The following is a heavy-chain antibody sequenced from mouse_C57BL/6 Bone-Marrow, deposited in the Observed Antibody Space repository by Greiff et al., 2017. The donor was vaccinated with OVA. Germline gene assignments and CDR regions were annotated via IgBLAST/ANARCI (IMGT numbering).Heavy chain of an antibody. D-gene: IGHD2-10*01. CDR2: ISYDGSN. Sequence: EVKLQESGPGLVKPSQSLSLTCSVTGYSITSGYYWNWIRQFPGNKLEWMGYISYDGSNNYNPSLKNRISITRDTSKNQFFLKLNSVTTEDTATYYCARAYYWGFDYWGQGTTLTVSS. V-gene: IGHV3-6*01. CDR3: ARAYYWGFDY. CDR1: GYSITSGYY. J-gene: IGHJ2*01.